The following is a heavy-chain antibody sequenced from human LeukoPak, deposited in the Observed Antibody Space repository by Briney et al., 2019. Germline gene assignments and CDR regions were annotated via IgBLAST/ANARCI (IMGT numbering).Heavy chain of an antibody. CDR1: GGSVSSGSYY. J-gene: IGHJ5*02. CDR2: IYYSGST. Sequence: SETLSLTCTVSGGSVSSGSYYWSWIRQPPGKGLEWIGYIYYSGSTYYNPSLKSRVTISVDTSKNQFSLKLSSVTAADTAVYYCASHYYGSGTAYNWFDPWGQGTLVTVSS. CDR3: ASHYYGSGTAYNWFDP. V-gene: IGHV4-30-4*08. D-gene: IGHD3-10*01.